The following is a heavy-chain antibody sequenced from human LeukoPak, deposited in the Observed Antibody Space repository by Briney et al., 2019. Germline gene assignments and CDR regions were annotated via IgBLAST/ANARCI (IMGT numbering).Heavy chain of an antibody. V-gene: IGHV4-34*01. CDR3: TTRYYYGSGSYYTLFDY. CDR1: GGSFSGYY. D-gene: IGHD3-10*01. Sequence: SETLSLTCAVYGGSFSGYYWSWIRQPPGKGLEWIGEINHSGSTNYNPSPKSRVTISVDTSKNQFSLKLSSVTAADTAVYYCTTRYYYGSGSYYTLFDYWGQGTLVTVSS. CDR2: INHSGST. J-gene: IGHJ4*02.